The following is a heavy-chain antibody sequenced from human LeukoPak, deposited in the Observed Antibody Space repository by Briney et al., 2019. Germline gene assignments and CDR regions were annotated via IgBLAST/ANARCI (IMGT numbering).Heavy chain of an antibody. Sequence: ASVKVSCKASGYTFTSYGISWVRQAPGQGLEWMGIINPSGGSTSYAQKFQGRVTMTRDMSTSTVYMELSSLRSEDTAVYYCARDHYGDYNWFDPWGQGTLVTVSS. CDR3: ARDHYGDYNWFDP. J-gene: IGHJ5*02. CDR1: GYTFTSYG. V-gene: IGHV1-46*01. D-gene: IGHD4-17*01. CDR2: INPSGGST.